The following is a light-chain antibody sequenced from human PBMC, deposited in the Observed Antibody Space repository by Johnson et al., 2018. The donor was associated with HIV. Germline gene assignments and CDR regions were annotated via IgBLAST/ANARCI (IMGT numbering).Light chain of an antibody. CDR2: ENS. V-gene: IGLV1-51*02. Sequence: QSVLTQPPSVSAAPGQKVTISCSGTSSNIGKNYVSWFQQLPGTAPKLHIYENSKRFSGIPDRFSGSKSGTSATLDITGLQTGDEADYYCGTWDSSLSAYVFGTGTKVTVL. CDR1: SSNIGKNY. CDR3: GTWDSSLSAYV. J-gene: IGLJ1*01.